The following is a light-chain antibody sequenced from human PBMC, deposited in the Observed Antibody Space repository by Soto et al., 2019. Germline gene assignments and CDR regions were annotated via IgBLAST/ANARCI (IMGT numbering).Light chain of an antibody. CDR3: QQYGGSPFT. CDR1: QSVWSTY. CDR2: GAS. Sequence: IVLTQSPGTLSLSPRERATLSCRASQSVWSTYLACYQHTPRQAPMPLIYGASNRASTIPDRFSGSGSGTDFTLAISGLEPDELAVYYCQQYGGSPFTFGPGTKVYSK. J-gene: IGKJ3*01. V-gene: IGKV3-20*01.